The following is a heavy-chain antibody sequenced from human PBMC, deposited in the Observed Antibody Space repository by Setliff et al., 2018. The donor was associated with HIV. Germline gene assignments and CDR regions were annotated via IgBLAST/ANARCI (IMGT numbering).Heavy chain of an antibody. CDR1: GGSLTGYY. Sequence: SETLSLTCTVPGGSLTGYYWSWIRQPPGKGLEWIGYIYFNGNTNLNPSLESRLTMSVDTSKNQFSLKLNSVTAADTAVYYCVRGSLYSSSSCFDYWGQGTLVTVSS. D-gene: IGHD6-13*01. CDR3: VRGSLYSSSSCFDY. J-gene: IGHJ4*02. V-gene: IGHV4-59*01. CDR2: IYFNGNT.